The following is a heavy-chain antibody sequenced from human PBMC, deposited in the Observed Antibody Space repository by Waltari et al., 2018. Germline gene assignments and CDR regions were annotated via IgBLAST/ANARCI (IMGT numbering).Heavy chain of an antibody. D-gene: IGHD3-9*01. CDR1: GFTFSSYA. J-gene: IGHJ4*02. CDR2: ISYDGSNK. CDR3: ARSSQGGYFDWLLSWEFDY. Sequence: QVQLVESGGGVVQPGRSLRLSCAASGFTFSSYAMHWVRQAPGKGLEWVAVISYDGSNKYYADSVKGRFTISRDNSKNTLYLQMNSLRAEDTAVYYCARSSQGGYFDWLLSWEFDYWGQGTLVTVSS. V-gene: IGHV3-30*16.